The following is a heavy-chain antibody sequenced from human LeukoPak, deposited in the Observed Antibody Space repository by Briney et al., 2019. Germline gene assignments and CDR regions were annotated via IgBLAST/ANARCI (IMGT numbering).Heavy chain of an antibody. CDR1: GGSISSYY. Sequence: PSETLSLTCTVSGGSISSYYWSWIRQPAGKGLEWIGRIYTSGSTNYNPSLKSRATMSVDTSKNQFSLKLSSVTAADTAVYYCARERYCSSTSCYLHYYYYGMDVWGQGTTVTVSS. D-gene: IGHD2-2*01. CDR3: ARERYCSSTSCYLHYYYYGMDV. J-gene: IGHJ6*02. CDR2: IYTSGST. V-gene: IGHV4-4*07.